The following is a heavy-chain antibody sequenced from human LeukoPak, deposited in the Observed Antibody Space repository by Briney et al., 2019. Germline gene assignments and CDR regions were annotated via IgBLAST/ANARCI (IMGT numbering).Heavy chain of an antibody. CDR1: GFTFNNAW. CDR3: ITFSMIVVVITD. J-gene: IGHJ4*02. D-gene: IGHD3-22*01. Sequence: GSLRLSCAAPGFTFNNAWMSWVRQAPGKGLEWVGRIKSKTDGGTTDYAAPVKGRFTISRDDSKNTLYLQMNSLKTEDTAVYYCITFSMIVVVITDWGQGTLVTVSS. V-gene: IGHV3-15*01. CDR2: IKSKTDGGTT.